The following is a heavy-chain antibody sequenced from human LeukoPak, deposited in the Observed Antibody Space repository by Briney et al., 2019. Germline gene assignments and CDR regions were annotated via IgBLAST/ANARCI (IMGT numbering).Heavy chain of an antibody. CDR2: IKQDGSEK. J-gene: IGHJ4*02. Sequence: WGSLRLSCAASGFTFSSYWMSWVRQAPGKGLEWVANIKQDGSEKYYVDSVKGRFTISRDNAKNSLYLQMNSLRAEDTAVYYCARGRYSIAAAGTGYYFDYWGQGTLVTVSS. D-gene: IGHD6-13*01. V-gene: IGHV3-7*01. CDR1: GFTFSSYW. CDR3: ARGRYSIAAAGTGYYFDY.